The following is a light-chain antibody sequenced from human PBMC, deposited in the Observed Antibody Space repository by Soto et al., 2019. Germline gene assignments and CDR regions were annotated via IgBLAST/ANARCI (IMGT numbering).Light chain of an antibody. CDR2: GAS. V-gene: IGKV3-20*01. Sequence: EIVLTQSPGTLSLSPGETVTLSCRASQAFNSGFLAWYQQKPGQAPSLLISGASSRATGIPERFSGSGSGTNSSLTINRLVPEDFAVYYCQQYGNSPFTFGHGTKLKIK. CDR3: QQYGNSPFT. CDR1: QAFNSGF. J-gene: IGKJ2*01.